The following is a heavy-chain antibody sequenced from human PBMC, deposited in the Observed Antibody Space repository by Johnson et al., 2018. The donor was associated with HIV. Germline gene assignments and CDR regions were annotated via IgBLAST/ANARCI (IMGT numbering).Heavy chain of an antibody. CDR3: ARGGKRVMAAFDI. J-gene: IGHJ3*02. CDR2: IKQDGSET. Sequence: EKLVESGGGVVQPGRSLRLSCAASGFTFSSYAMHWVRQAPGKGLEWVANIKQDGSETFYADSVKGRFIISRDNARNSVFLQMNSLRAEDTAVYYCARGGKRVMAAFDIWGQGTMVTVSS. V-gene: IGHV3-7*01. D-gene: IGHD3-16*01. CDR1: GFTFSSYA.